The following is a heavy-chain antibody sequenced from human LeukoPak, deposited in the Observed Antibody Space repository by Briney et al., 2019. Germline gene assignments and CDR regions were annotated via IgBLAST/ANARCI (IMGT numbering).Heavy chain of an antibody. D-gene: IGHD1-26*01. V-gene: IGHV3-21*01. CDR3: ARDLGVGAIRLILDY. J-gene: IGHJ4*02. Sequence: GGSLRLSCAASGFTFSSYSMNWVRQAPGKGLEWVSSISSSSSYIYYADSVKGRFTISRDNSKNTLYLQMSSLRAEDTAVYYCARDLGVGAIRLILDYWGQGTLVTVSS. CDR2: ISSSSSYI. CDR1: GFTFSSYS.